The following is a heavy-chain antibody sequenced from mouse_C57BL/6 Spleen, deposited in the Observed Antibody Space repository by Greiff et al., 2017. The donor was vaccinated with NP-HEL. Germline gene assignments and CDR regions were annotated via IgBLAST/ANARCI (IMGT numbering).Heavy chain of an antibody. CDR3: GFPRGKYECDVGYAMDY. Sequence: EVQLQQSGPELVKPGASVKISCKASGYSFTGYYMHWVKQSHGHILDWIGYIYPYNGVSGYNQKFKGKATLTVDKSSSTAYMERRSLTSEDSAVYYCGFPRGKYECDVGYAMDYWGQGTSVTVSS. J-gene: IGHJ4*01. D-gene: IGHD2-4*01. V-gene: IGHV1-31*01. CDR1: GYSFTGYY. CDR2: IYPYNGVS.